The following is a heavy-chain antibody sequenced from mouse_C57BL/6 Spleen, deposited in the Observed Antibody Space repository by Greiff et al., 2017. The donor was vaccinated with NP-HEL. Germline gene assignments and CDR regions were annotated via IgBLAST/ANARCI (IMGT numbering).Heavy chain of an antibody. Sequence: QVQLQQSGAELAKPGASVKLSCKASGYTFTSYWMHWVKQRPGQGLEWIGYINPSSGYTKYNQKFKDKATLTADKSSSTAYMQLSSLTYEDSAVYYCARERDYSNYEGTEAMDYWGQGTSVTVSS. J-gene: IGHJ4*01. V-gene: IGHV1-7*01. D-gene: IGHD2-5*01. CDR1: GYTFTSYW. CDR2: INPSSGYT. CDR3: ARERDYSNYEGTEAMDY.